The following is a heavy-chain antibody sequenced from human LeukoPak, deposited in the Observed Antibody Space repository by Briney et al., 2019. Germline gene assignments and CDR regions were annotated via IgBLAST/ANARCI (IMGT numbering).Heavy chain of an antibody. CDR3: AGGGYYGSGSFPDY. J-gene: IGHJ4*02. Sequence: ASVKVSCKASGYRFSSFGINWMRQAPGQGLDRMGGISAYNGDTNYAHNLQSRVAITTDETTSTAYKDLGSLWSDDSAVYYCAGGGYYGSGSFPDYWGQGTLVTVSS. CDR2: ISAYNGDT. V-gene: IGHV1-18*01. CDR1: GYRFSSFG. D-gene: IGHD3-10*01.